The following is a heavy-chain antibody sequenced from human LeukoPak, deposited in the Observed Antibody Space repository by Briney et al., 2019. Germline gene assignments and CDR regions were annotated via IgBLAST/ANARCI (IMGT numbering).Heavy chain of an antibody. CDR1: GVSISSYY. J-gene: IGHJ4*02. CDR3: ARGQRGRWVHNDY. V-gene: IGHV4-59*12. CDR2: IYYSGST. Sequence: SETLPLTCTVSGVSISSYYWSWIRQPPGKGLEWIGYIYYSGSTNYNPSLKSRVTISVDTSKNQFSLKLSSVTAADTAVYYCARGQRGRWVHNDYWGQGTLVTVSS. D-gene: IGHD5-24*01.